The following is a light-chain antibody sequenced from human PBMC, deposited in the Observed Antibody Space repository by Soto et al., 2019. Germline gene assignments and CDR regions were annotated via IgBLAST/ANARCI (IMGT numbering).Light chain of an antibody. Sequence: DIQMTQSPSTLSASVGDRVTITCRASQSLNNWVAWYQQKPGKPPRLLISKASNLESGVPARFSGSGSETEFTLTISSLQPDDFATYYCQQYTSYRLLTFAGGTRVDIK. CDR1: QSLNNW. J-gene: IGKJ4*01. V-gene: IGKV1-5*03. CDR2: KAS. CDR3: QQYTSYRLLT.